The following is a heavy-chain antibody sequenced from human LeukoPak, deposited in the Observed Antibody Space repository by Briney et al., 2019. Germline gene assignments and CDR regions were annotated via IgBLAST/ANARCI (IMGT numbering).Heavy chain of an antibody. J-gene: IGHJ4*02. CDR2: FYSGGSA. D-gene: IGHD3-10*01. Sequence: GGSLRLSCSVSGFTVAANYMTWVRQAPGKGLEWVSVFYSGGSAYYADPVKGRFTISRDLSTNTLFLQMISLRAEDTAVYYCATPGGSGDYPYPTYFNYWGQGTLITVSS. V-gene: IGHV3-53*01. CDR3: ATPGGSGDYPYPTYFNY. CDR1: GFTVAANY.